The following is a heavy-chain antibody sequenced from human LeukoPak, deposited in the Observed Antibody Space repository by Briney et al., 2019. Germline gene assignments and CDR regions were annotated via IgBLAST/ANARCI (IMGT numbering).Heavy chain of an antibody. CDR1: GYTFTSYY. V-gene: IGHV1-46*01. CDR3: ARRNHYDSKEIDY. J-gene: IGHJ4*02. CDR2: INPSGGST. Sequence: ASVKVSCKASGYTFTSYYMQWVRQAPGQGLEWMGIINPSGGSTSYAQKFQGRVTMTRDMSTSTVYTELSSLRAEDAAVYYCARRNHYDSKEIDYWGQGTLVTVSS. D-gene: IGHD3-22*01.